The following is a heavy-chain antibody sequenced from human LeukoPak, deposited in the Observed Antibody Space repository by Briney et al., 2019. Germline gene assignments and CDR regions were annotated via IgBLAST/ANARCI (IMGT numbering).Heavy chain of an antibody. CDR1: GFTFSMYW. CDR3: ARGGTYDI. CDR2: LKQDGSQT. V-gene: IGHV3-7*01. J-gene: IGHJ3*02. Sequence: GGSLRLSCVASGFTFSMYWMTWFRQAPGKGLEWVANLKQDGSQTNYVDSVKGRFTISRDSAKKSLYLQMNSLRGEDTAVYFCARGGTYDIWGQGTRVTVSS.